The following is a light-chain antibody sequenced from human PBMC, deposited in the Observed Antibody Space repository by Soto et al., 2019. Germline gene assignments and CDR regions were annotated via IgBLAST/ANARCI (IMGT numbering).Light chain of an antibody. CDR3: QQRSDWPPT. CDR2: STS. CDR1: QSVSSNY. J-gene: IGKJ1*01. V-gene: IGKV3D-20*02. Sequence: DSVLTQSPGTLSVSPGERAPLSCRASQSVSSNYLTWYQHKPGQAPRLLIYSTSTRATGIPDRFSGSGSGTDFTLTISSLEAEDFEVYYCQQRSDWPPTVGQGTKG.